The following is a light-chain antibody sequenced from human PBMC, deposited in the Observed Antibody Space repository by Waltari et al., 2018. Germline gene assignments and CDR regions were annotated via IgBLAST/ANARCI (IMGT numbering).Light chain of an antibody. CDR3: NSRDSSGNPYV. V-gene: IGLV3-19*01. J-gene: IGLJ1*01. Sequence: SSELTQDPAVSVALGQTVRITCQGDRLRTYYANWYQLKPGQAPVLVIYGKNNRPSGIPDRLSASSSGNTASLTIAGAQAEDEADYYCNSRDSSGNPYVFGSGTKVTVL. CDR1: RLRTYY. CDR2: GKN.